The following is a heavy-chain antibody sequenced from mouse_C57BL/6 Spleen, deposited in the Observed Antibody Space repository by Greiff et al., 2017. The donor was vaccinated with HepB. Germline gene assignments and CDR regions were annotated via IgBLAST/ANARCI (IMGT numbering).Heavy chain of an antibody. V-gene: IGHV1-64*01. CDR2: IHPNSGST. J-gene: IGHJ2*01. CDR1: GYTFTSYW. CDR3: ARERVTTVVATVDY. Sequence: QVQLQQPGAELVKPGASVKLSCKASGYTFTSYWMHWVKQRPGQGLEWIGMIHPNSGSTNYNEKFKSKATLTVDKSSSTAYMQLSSLTSEDSAVYYCARERVTTVVATVDYWGQGTTLTVSS. D-gene: IGHD1-1*01.